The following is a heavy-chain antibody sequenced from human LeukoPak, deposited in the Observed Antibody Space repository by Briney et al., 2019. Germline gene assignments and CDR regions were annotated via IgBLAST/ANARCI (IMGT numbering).Heavy chain of an antibody. CDR2: ISGSGGST. V-gene: IGHV3-23*01. Sequence: GGSLRLSCAASGFTFSSYARSWVRQAPGKGLEWVSAISGSGGSTYYADSVKGRFTISRDNSKNTLYLQMNSLRAEDTAVYYCAKLWGSSWYDYWYFDLWGRGTLVTVSS. CDR1: GFTFSSYA. J-gene: IGHJ2*01. CDR3: AKLWGSSWYDYWYFDL. D-gene: IGHD6-13*01.